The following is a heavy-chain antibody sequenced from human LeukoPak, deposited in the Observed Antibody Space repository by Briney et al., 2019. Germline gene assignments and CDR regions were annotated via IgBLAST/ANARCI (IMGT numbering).Heavy chain of an antibody. CDR2: INHSGST. CDR1: GGSFSGYY. J-gene: IGHJ3*02. CDR3: AIQLWANAFDI. D-gene: IGHD5-18*01. Sequence: SETLSLTCAVYGGSFSGYYWSWIRQPPGKGLEWIGEINHSGSTNYNPSLKSRVTISVDTSKNQFSLKLSSVTAADTAVYYCAIQLWANAFDIWGQGTMVTVSS. V-gene: IGHV4-34*01.